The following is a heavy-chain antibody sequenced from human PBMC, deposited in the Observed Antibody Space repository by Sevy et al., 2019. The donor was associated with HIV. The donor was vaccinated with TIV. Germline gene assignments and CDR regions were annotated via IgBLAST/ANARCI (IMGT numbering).Heavy chain of an antibody. CDR2: ISSSSSYI. CDR1: GFTFSSYS. V-gene: IGHV3-21*01. CDR3: ARDGDTAMVYVGGFYFDY. J-gene: IGHJ4*02. Sequence: GGSLRLSCAASGFTFSSYSMNWVRQAPGKGLEWVSSISSSSSYIYYADSVKGRFTISRDNAKNSLYLQMNSPRAEDTAVYYCARDGDTAMVYVGGFYFDYWGQGTLVTVSS. D-gene: IGHD5-18*01.